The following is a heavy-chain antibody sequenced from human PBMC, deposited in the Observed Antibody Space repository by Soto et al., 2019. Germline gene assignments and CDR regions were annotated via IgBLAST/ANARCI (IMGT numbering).Heavy chain of an antibody. Sequence: PGGSLRLSCAASGFTFSSYAMHWVRQAPGKGLEWISYISSSDNIIYYADSVKGRFTISRDNAKNSLYLQMNSLRAEDTAVYYCARDRGYYDSSGYFDYWGQGTLVTVSS. CDR3: ARDRGYYDSSGYFDY. V-gene: IGHV3-48*01. D-gene: IGHD3-22*01. J-gene: IGHJ4*02. CDR2: ISSSDNII. CDR1: GFTFSSYA.